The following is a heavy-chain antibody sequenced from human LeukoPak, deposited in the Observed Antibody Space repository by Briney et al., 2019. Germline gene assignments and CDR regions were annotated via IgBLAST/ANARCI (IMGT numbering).Heavy chain of an antibody. Sequence: GGSLILSCAASEFVFSDYYMSWVRQAPGKGLEWVSYISSGGDTKYYADSVEGRFTISRDNAKNSLYLQMNNLRAEDTAVYYCAREMGGDYGSGTFFDLWGQGNMVTVSS. V-gene: IGHV3-11*01. J-gene: IGHJ4*02. CDR1: EFVFSDYY. CDR2: ISSGGDTK. D-gene: IGHD3-10*01. CDR3: AREMGGDYGSGTFFDL.